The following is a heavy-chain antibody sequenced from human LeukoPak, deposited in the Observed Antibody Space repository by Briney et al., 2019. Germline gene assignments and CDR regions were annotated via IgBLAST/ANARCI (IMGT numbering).Heavy chain of an antibody. J-gene: IGHJ4*02. CDR2: ISGSGGST. CDR1: GFTFSCYA. V-gene: IGHV3-23*01. Sequence: GGSLRLSCAASGFTFSCYAMSWVRQAPGKGLEWVSAISGSGGSTYYADSVKGRFTISRDNSKNTLYLQMNSLRAEDTAVYYCARKIPSMSYFDYWGQGTLVTVSS. CDR3: ARKIPSMSYFDY. D-gene: IGHD2-2*02.